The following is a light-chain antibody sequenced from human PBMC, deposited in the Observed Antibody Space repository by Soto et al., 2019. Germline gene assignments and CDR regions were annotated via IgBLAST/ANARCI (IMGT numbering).Light chain of an antibody. CDR1: QSVTSSY. J-gene: IGKJ4*01. CDR2: GAS. CDR3: QQYDKSPL. V-gene: IGKV3-20*01. Sequence: EIVLTQSPGTLSLSPGERATLSCRASQSVTSSYLAWYQQKPGQAPRLLMYGASNRATGISERFSGSGSGTDFTLPISRLEPEDFAVYFCQQYDKSPLFGGGTKVEIK.